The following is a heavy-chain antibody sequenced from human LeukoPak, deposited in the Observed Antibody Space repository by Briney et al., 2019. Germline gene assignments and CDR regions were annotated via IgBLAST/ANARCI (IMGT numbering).Heavy chain of an antibody. D-gene: IGHD6-13*01. CDR2: INSDGSST. Sequence: GGSLRLSCAASGFTFSSYWLHWVRQAPGKGLVWVSRINSDGSSTSYADSVKGRFTISRDNAKNTLYLQMNSLRAEDTAVYYCARGVAAAGQKYWGQGTLVTVSS. CDR1: GFTFSSYW. CDR3: ARGVAAAGQKY. V-gene: IGHV3-74*01. J-gene: IGHJ4*02.